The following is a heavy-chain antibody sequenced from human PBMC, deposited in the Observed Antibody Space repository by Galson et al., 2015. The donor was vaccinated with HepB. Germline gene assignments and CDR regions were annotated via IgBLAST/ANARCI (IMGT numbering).Heavy chain of an antibody. CDR1: GGSFSGYY. J-gene: IGHJ6*02. CDR2: INHSGST. V-gene: IGHV4-34*01. CDR3: ARKLSGGYSYGSPYYYYGMDV. D-gene: IGHD5-18*01. Sequence: TLSLTCAVYGGSFSGYYWSWIRQPPGKGLEWIGEINHSGSTNYNPSLKSRVTISVDTSKNQFSLKLSSVTAADTAVYYCARKLSGGYSYGSPYYYYGMDVWGQGTTVTVSS.